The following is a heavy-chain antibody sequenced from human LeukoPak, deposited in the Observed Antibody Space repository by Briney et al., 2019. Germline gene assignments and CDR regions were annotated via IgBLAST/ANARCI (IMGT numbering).Heavy chain of an antibody. D-gene: IGHD4-17*01. J-gene: IGHJ4*02. CDR2: ISWNSGSI. CDR1: GFTFDDYA. CDR3: AKDYGYYSLRLFDY. Sequence: PGGSLRLSCAASGFTFDDYAMHWVRQAPVKGLEWVSGISWNSGSIGYADSVKGRFTISRDNAKNSLYLQMNSLRAEDTALYYCAKDYGYYSLRLFDYWGQGTLVTVSS. V-gene: IGHV3-9*01.